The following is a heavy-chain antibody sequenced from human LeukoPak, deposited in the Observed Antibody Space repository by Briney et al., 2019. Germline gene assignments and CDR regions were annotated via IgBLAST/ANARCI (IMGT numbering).Heavy chain of an antibody. J-gene: IGHJ4*02. V-gene: IGHV3-49*03. D-gene: IGHD3-3*01. CDR1: GFTFGDYA. Sequence: GGSLRLSCTASGFTFGDYAMSWFRQAPGKGLEWVGFIRSKAYGGTTEYAASVKGRFTISRDDSKSIAYLRMNSLKTEDTAVYYCTRRGEGLRFLEWLPIKPNFDYWGQGTLVTVSS. CDR2: IRSKAYGGTT. CDR3: TRRGEGLRFLEWLPIKPNFDY.